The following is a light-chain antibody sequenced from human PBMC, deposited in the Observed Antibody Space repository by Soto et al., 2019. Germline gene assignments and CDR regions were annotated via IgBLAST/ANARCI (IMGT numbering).Light chain of an antibody. CDR2: DAS. CDR1: QGISSA. V-gene: IGKV1-13*02. CDR3: QQFTGYT. Sequence: AIQLTQSPSSLSASVGDRVTITCRASQGISSALAWYQQKPGKAPKLLIYDASSLESGVPSRFRGSGSGTDFTLTISSLQPEDFATYYCQQFTGYTFGHGTKLEIK. J-gene: IGKJ2*01.